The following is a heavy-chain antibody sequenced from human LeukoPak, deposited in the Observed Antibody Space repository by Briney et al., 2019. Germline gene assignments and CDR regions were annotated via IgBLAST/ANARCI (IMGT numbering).Heavy chain of an antibody. V-gene: IGHV6-1*01. D-gene: IGHD6-13*01. CDR2: TYYRSKWYN. CDR1: EDSVSSNSAA. J-gene: IGHJ5*02. CDR3: ARDLEKAAAGPIVRFDP. Sequence: SQTLSLTCAISEDSVSSNSAAWNWIRQSPSRGLEWLGRTYYRSKWYNDYAVSVKSRITINPDTSKNQFSLQLNSVTPEDTAVYYCARDLEKAAAGPIVRFDPWGQGTLVAVSS.